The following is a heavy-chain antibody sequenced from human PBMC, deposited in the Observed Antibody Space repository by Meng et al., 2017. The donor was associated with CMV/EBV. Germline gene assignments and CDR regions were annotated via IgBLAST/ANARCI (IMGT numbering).Heavy chain of an antibody. Sequence: SGPTLVKPTQTLTLTCTFSGFSLSTSGVGVGWIRQPPGKALEWLALIYWNDDKRYSPSLKSRLTITKDTSKNQVVLTMTNMDPVDTATYYCAHRPRYDFWSGYHPHYFDYWGQGTLVTVSS. V-gene: IGHV2-5*01. D-gene: IGHD3-3*01. J-gene: IGHJ4*02. CDR2: IYWNDDK. CDR3: AHRPRYDFWSGYHPHYFDY. CDR1: GFSLSTSGVG.